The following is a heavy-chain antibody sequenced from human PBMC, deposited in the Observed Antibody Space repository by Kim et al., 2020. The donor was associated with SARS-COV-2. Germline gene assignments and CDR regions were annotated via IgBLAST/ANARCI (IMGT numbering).Heavy chain of an antibody. V-gene: IGHV1-3*01. J-gene: IGHJ5*02. CDR3: ARDAYRRGFGELLGNWFDP. CDR2: INAGNGNT. Sequence: ASVKVSCKASGYTFTSYAMHWVRQAPGQRLEWMGWINAGNGNTKYSQKFQGRVTITRDTSASTAYMELSSLRSEDTAVYYCARDAYRRGFGELLGNWFDPWGQGTLVTVSS. CDR1: GYTFTSYA. D-gene: IGHD3-10*01.